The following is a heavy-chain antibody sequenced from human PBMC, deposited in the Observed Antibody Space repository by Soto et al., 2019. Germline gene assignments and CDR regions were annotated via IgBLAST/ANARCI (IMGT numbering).Heavy chain of an antibody. CDR3: ARESILVVFRVVTPSYGMDV. CDR2: LLPIFGTA. D-gene: IGHD3-3*01. J-gene: IGHJ6*02. CDR1: GGTFSSYA. Sequence: SVKACCKASGGTFSSYAISWVRPAPGQGLEWMGGLLPIFGTANYAQNFEGRVTITAAVYTSTAYMKLSSMRSEDTAVSYCARESILVVFRVVTPSYGMDVWGQGTTVTAPS. V-gene: IGHV1-69*13.